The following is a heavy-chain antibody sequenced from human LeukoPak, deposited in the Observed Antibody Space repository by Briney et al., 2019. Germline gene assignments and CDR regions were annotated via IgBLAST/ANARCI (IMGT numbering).Heavy chain of an antibody. CDR3: ARAIYGDSLDL. V-gene: IGHV1-2*02. J-gene: IGHJ5*02. D-gene: IGHD2-21*02. CDR2: VSPNTGDA. Sequence: GASVKVSCKASGYNFAAYYFHWVRQAPGQGLEWMGWVSPNTGDANYAHNFRGRVAMTRDPSITTAYLDLTSLGSGDTAIYYCARAIYGDSLDLWGQGTLVSVAS. CDR1: GYNFAAYY.